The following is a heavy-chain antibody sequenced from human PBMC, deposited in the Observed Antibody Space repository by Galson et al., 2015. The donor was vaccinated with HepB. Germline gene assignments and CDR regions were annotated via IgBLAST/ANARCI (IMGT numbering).Heavy chain of an antibody. CDR3: ARDPDVNSGFGAARYYYYYYGMDV. CDR1: GYTFTSYG. Sequence: SVKVSCKASGYTFTSYGISWVRQAPGQGLEWMGWISAYNGNTNYAQKLQGRVTMTTDTSTSTAYMELRSLRSDDTAVYYCARDPDVNSGFGAARYYYYYYGMDVWGQGTTVTVSS. D-gene: IGHD1-26*01. J-gene: IGHJ6*02. V-gene: IGHV1-18*01. CDR2: ISAYNGNT.